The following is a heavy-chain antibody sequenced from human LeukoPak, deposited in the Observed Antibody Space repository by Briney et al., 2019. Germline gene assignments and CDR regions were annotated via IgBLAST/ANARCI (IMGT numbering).Heavy chain of an antibody. CDR1: GGSISSGSYY. D-gene: IGHD3-3*01. CDR2: IYTSGST. J-gene: IGHJ3*02. Sequence: PSETLSLTCTVSGGSISSGSYYWSWIRQPAGKGLEWIGRIYTSGSTNYNPSLKSRVTISVDTSKNQFSLKLSSVTAADTAVYYCARTLGDFDAFDIWGQGTTVTVSS. CDR3: ARTLGDFDAFDI. V-gene: IGHV4-61*02.